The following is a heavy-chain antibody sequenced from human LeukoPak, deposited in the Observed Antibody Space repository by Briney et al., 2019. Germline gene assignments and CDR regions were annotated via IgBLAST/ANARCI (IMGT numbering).Heavy chain of an antibody. CDR2: IKQDGSEK. J-gene: IGHJ3*02. CDR3: ARDLIVPAADDAFDI. V-gene: IGHV3-7*01. CDR1: GFTFSSYW. D-gene: IGHD2-2*01. Sequence: GGSLRLSCAAPGFTFSSYWMSWVRQAPGKGLEWVANIKQDGSEKYYVDSVKGRFTISRDNAKNSLYLQMNSLRAEDTAVYYCARDLIVPAADDAFDIWGQGAMVTVSS.